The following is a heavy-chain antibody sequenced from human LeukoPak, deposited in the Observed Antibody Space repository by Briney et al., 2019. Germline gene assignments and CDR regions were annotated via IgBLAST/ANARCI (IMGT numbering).Heavy chain of an antibody. J-gene: IGHJ6*03. D-gene: IGHD4-23*01. CDR2: IIPIFGTA. V-gene: IGHV1-69*06. Sequence: SVKVSCKASGGTFSSYAISWVRQAPGQGLEWMGGIIPIFGTANYAQKFQGRVTITADKSTSTAYMELSSLRSEDTAVYYCARTTTVVTHNYYYYMDVWGKGTTVAVSS. CDR1: GGTFSSYA. CDR3: ARTTTVVTHNYYYYMDV.